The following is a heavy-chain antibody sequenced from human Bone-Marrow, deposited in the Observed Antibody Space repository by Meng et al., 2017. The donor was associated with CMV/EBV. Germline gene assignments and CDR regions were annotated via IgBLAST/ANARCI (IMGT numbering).Heavy chain of an antibody. D-gene: IGHD2-21*01. J-gene: IGHJ6*02. CDR2: IIPILSIA. Sequence: SSVKVSRKASGGTFSSYAISRVRQAPGQGLEWTGGIIPILSIANYAQKCQGRVTINADKSTSTAYMELSSLRSEDTAVYDCARDRYCGGEYYHYYYGMDVWGQGTTVTVSS. CDR1: GGTFSSYA. V-gene: IGHV1-69*10. CDR3: ARDRYCGGEYYHYYYGMDV.